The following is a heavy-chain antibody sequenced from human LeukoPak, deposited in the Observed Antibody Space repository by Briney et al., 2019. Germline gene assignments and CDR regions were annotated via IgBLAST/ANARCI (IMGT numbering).Heavy chain of an antibody. CDR1: GFTFSSYS. J-gene: IGHJ4*02. D-gene: IGHD6-19*01. V-gene: IGHV3-48*04. CDR3: ARGSPSGWSPLSNFDY. Sequence: GGSLRLSCAASGFTFSSYSMNWVRQAPGKGLEWVSYISSSSSTIYYADSVKGRFTISRDNAKNSLYLQMNSLRAEDTAVYYCARGSPSGWSPLSNFDYWGQGTLVTVSS. CDR2: ISSSSSTI.